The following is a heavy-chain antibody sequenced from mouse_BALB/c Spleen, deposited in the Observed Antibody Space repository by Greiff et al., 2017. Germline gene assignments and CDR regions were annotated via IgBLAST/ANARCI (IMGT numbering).Heavy chain of an antibody. CDR2: ISSGGSYT. D-gene: IGHD1-1*01. V-gene: IGHV5-9-4*01. CDR3: ARGGSSYEDYAMDY. Sequence: EVNVVESGGGLVKPGGSLKLSCAASGFTFSSYAMSWVRQSPEKRLEWVAEISSGGSYTYYPDTVTGRFTISRDNAKNTLYLEMSSLRSEDTAMYYCARGGSSYEDYAMDYWGQGTSVTVSS. CDR1: GFTFSSYA. J-gene: IGHJ4*01.